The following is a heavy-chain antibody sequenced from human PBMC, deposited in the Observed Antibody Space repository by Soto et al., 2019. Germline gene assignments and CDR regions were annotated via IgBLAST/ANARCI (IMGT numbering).Heavy chain of an antibody. J-gene: IGHJ3*02. V-gene: IGHV1-2*02. Sequence: QVQLVQSGAEVKKPGASVKASCKASGYTFTSYYMHWVRQAPGQGLDWMGWINPNSGGTNYAQKFQGGVTKTRDTSIRTAYMELSRLRSGDTAVYYCARGLRIAVGTVAFDSWGQRTKVPVSS. CDR1: GYTFTSYY. CDR3: ARGLRIAVGTVAFDS. D-gene: IGHD6-19*01. CDR2: INPNSGGT.